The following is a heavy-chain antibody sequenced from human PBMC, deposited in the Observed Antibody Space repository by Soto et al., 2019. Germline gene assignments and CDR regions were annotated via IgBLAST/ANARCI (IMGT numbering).Heavy chain of an antibody. V-gene: IGHV4-4*07. CDR2: IYTSGST. D-gene: IGHD1-7*01. CDR1: GGSISSYY. J-gene: IGHJ3*02. CDR3: ARDSRNYNWNCFAPSAFDI. Sequence: KSSETLSLTCTVSGGSISSYYWSWIRQPAGKGLEWIGRIYTSGSTNYNPSLKSRVTMSVDTSKNQFSLKLSSVTAADTAVYYCARDSRNYNWNCFAPSAFDIWGQGTMVTVS.